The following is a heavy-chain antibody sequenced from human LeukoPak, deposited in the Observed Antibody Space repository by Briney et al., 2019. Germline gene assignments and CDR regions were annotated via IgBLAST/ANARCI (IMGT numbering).Heavy chain of an antibody. CDR3: ARGYDFWSGYFGY. CDR1: GGTFSSYA. Sequence: GASVKVSCKASGGTFSSYAISWVRQAPGQGLEWMGRINPNSGGTNYAQKFQGRVTMTRDTSISTAYMELSRLRSDDTAVYYCARGYDFWSGYFGYWGQGTLVTVSS. J-gene: IGHJ4*02. V-gene: IGHV1-2*02. CDR2: INPNSGGT. D-gene: IGHD3-3*01.